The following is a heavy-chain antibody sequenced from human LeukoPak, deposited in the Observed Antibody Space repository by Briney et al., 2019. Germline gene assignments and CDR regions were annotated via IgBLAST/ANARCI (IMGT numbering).Heavy chain of an antibody. V-gene: IGHV1-18*01. Sequence: GASVKVSCKTSGYTFTSYGITWVRQAPGQGLEWMGWISAYNGNTNYAQKLQGRVTMTRDTSTTTGYMELKSLTYDDTAVYFCAGDLYYDSRWALGYWGQGTLVTVSS. J-gene: IGHJ4*02. D-gene: IGHD3-22*01. CDR2: ISAYNGNT. CDR1: GYTFTSYG. CDR3: AGDLYYDSRWALGY.